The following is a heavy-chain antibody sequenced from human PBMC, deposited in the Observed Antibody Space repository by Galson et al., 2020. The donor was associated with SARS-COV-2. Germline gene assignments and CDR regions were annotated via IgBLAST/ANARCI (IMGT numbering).Heavy chain of an antibody. CDR2: IYHSRRT. CDR1: GYSISSGYY. Sequence: SETLSLTCTVSGYSISSGYYWGWIRQPPGKGLEWIGSIYHSRRTYYNPSLKSRVTISVDTSKNQFSLKLSSVTAADTAVYYCARDRIVGAFWDYYYGMDVWGQGTTVTVSS. D-gene: IGHD1-26*01. V-gene: IGHV4-38-2*02. J-gene: IGHJ6*02. CDR3: ARDRIVGAFWDYYYGMDV.